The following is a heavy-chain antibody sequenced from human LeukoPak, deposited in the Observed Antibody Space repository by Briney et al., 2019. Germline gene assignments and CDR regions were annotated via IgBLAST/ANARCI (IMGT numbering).Heavy chain of an antibody. Sequence: TGESLKISCQGSGSSFTSYWIGWVRQLPGKGLEWMGIIYPGDSDTRYSPSFQGQVTISADKSISTAYLQWSSLKASDTAMYYCARVDSGSYLRAFDIWGQGTMVTVSS. CDR2: IYPGDSDT. D-gene: IGHD1-26*01. J-gene: IGHJ3*02. CDR3: ARVDSGSYLRAFDI. CDR1: GSSFTSYW. V-gene: IGHV5-51*01.